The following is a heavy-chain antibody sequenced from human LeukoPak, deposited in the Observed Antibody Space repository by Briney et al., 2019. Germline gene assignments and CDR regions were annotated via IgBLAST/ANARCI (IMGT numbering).Heavy chain of an antibody. CDR1: GGSISSYY. D-gene: IGHD1-26*01. CDR2: IYYSGST. V-gene: IGHV4-59*01. J-gene: IGHJ3*02. CDR3: ARRGGSPLGAFDI. Sequence: SETLSLTCTVSGGSISSYYWSWIRQPPGKGLEWIGYIYYSGSTDYNPSLKSRVTISVDTSKNQFSLKLSSVTAADTAVYYCARRGGSPLGAFDIWGQGTMVTVSS.